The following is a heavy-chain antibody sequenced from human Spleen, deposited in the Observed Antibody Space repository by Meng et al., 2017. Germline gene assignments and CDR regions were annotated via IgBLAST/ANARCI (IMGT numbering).Heavy chain of an antibody. CDR3: AREGAYGDYSQYAFDI. D-gene: IGHD4-17*01. J-gene: IGHJ3*02. Sequence: ASVKVSCKASGYTFTSYGISWVRQAPGQGLEWMGWISAYNGNTNYAQKLQGRVTMTTDTSTSTAYMELRSLRSDDTAVYYCAREGAYGDYSQYAFDIWGQGTMVTVSS. V-gene: IGHV1-18*01. CDR1: GYTFTSYG. CDR2: ISAYNGNT.